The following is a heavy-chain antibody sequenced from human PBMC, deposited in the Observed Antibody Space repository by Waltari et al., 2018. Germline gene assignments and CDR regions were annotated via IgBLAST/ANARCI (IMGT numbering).Heavy chain of an antibody. J-gene: IGHJ3*01. V-gene: IGHV3-30-3*01. CDR1: GFTFNHYP. Sequence: QVQLVESGGGVVQPGRSLRLSCSASGFTFNHYPIHWVRQVPGKGLEVVAIISHEGASNYYTYPVKGRFNISRDNAKNTLYLEMNSLRPEDTARASCARESHILTPEYGFEFWGQGTMVSVSS. CDR3: ARESHILTPEYGFEF. D-gene: IGHD2-15*01. CDR2: ISHEGASN.